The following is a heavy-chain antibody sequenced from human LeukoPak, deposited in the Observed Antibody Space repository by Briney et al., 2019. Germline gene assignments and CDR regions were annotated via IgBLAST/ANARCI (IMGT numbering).Heavy chain of an antibody. CDR3: ARERNSGYMHTNWFDP. V-gene: IGHV4-59*12. D-gene: IGHD6-25*01. Sequence: PSETLSLTCTVSGGSITSDNWSWIRQPPGKGLEWIGFIYYSGSTYYNPSLKSRSTISLDTSNNQFSLKLGSVTAADTAVYFCARERNSGYMHTNWFDPWGQGTLVTVSS. CDR1: GGSITSDN. J-gene: IGHJ5*02. CDR2: IYYSGST.